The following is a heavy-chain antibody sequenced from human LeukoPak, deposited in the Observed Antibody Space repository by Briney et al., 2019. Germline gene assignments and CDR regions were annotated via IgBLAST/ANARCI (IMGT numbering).Heavy chain of an antibody. Sequence: PGGSLRLSCAASGFSFSTYSMNWVRQAPGKGLEWISYISSGGSTIYYADSVKGRFTISRDNAKNSLYLYMNSLRAEDTAVYYCAKMWGIQLWFDAFDIWGQGTMVTVSS. CDR2: ISSGGSTI. CDR3: AKMWGIQLWFDAFDI. J-gene: IGHJ3*02. D-gene: IGHD5-18*01. V-gene: IGHV3-48*04. CDR1: GFSFSTYS.